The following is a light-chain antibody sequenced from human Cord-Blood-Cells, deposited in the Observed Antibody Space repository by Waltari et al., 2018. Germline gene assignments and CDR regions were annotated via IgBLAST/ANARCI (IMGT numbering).Light chain of an antibody. J-gene: IGKJ4*01. Sequence: DIVMTQSPDSLAVSLGVRATINCKSSQSVLYSSNNKNYLAWYQQKPGQPPKLLIYWASTRESRVPDRFSGSGSGTDFTLTISSLQAEDVAVYYCQQYYSTPLTFGGGTKVEIK. CDR3: QQYYSTPLT. CDR2: WAS. V-gene: IGKV4-1*01. CDR1: QSVLYSSNNKNY.